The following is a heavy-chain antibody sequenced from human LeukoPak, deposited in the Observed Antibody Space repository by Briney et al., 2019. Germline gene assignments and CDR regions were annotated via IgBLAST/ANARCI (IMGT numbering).Heavy chain of an antibody. CDR3: ATFRVFGEFFDY. Sequence: PGESLKISCKGSGYSFTSYWIGWVRQMAGKGLEWRGVIYPGDYDTRYSPSFQGQVTISADKSISTTYLQWSSLKASDTATYYCATFRVFGEFFDYWSQGTLVTVYS. CDR1: GYSFTSYW. D-gene: IGHD3-10*01. CDR2: IYPGDYDT. J-gene: IGHJ4*02. V-gene: IGHV5-51*01.